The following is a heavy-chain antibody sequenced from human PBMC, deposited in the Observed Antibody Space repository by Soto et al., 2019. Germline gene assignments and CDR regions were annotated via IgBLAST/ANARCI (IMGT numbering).Heavy chain of an antibody. CDR1: GFTFSSYA. J-gene: IGHJ4*02. D-gene: IGHD1-1*01. CDR3: SKPTLNWNSLVY. Sequence: EVQLLESGGGLVQPGGSLRLSCAASGFTFSSYAMSWVRQAPGKGLEWVSAISGSGGSTYYADSVKGRFTISRDNSKNTLYRQMNSLRAEDTAVYYCSKPTLNWNSLVYWGQGTLVIVSS. CDR2: ISGSGGST. V-gene: IGHV3-23*01.